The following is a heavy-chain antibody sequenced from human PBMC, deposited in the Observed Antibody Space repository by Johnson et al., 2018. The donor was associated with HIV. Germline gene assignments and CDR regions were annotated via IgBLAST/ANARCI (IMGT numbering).Heavy chain of an antibody. CDR2: ISYDGSNK. CDR3: AREEGTDILTRGDAFDI. D-gene: IGHD3-9*01. V-gene: IGHV3-30*04. CDR1: GFTFSSYA. Sequence: QVLLVESGGGVVQPGRSLRLSCAASGFTFSSYAMHWVRQAPGKGLEWVAVISYDGSNKYYADSVKGRFTISRDNSKNTLYLQMNSLRAEDTAVYYCAREEGTDILTRGDAFDIWGQGTMATVSS. J-gene: IGHJ3*02.